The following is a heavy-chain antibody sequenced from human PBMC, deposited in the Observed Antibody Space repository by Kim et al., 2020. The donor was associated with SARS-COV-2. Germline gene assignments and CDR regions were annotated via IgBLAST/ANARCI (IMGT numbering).Heavy chain of an antibody. CDR2: IYYSGST. CDR1: GGSISSYY. V-gene: IGHV4-59*01. CDR3: ARNLAGIAAAGTLLDY. Sequence: SETLSLTCTVSGGSISSYYWSWIRQPPGKGLEWIGYIYYSGSTNYNPSLKSRVTISVDTSKNQFSLNLSSVTAADTAVYYCARNLAGIAAAGTLLDYGGQGTLVTVSS. J-gene: IGHJ4*02. D-gene: IGHD6-13*01.